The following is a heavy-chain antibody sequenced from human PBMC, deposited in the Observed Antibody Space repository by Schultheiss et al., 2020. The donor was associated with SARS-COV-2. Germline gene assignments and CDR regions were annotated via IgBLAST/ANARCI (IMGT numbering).Heavy chain of an antibody. V-gene: IGHV4-61*02. Sequence: SETLSLTCTVSGGSISSGGYYWSWIRQPAGKGLEWIGRIYTSGSTNYNPSLKSRVTISVDTSKNQFSLKLSSVTAADTAVYYCARGVFYYDSDAFDLWGQGTMVTVSS. CDR2: IYTSGST. J-gene: IGHJ3*01. CDR1: GGSISSGGYY. CDR3: ARGVFYYDSDAFDL. D-gene: IGHD3-22*01.